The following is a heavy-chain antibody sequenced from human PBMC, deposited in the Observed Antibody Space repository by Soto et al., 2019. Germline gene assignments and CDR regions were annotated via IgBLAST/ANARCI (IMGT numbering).Heavy chain of an antibody. CDR1: GFSFNIYA. Sequence: GGSLRLSCAASGFSFNIYAMNWVRQAPGQGLEWVSSITASSDSTYYADSVKGRFTISRDNSKNTLFLQMNSLRGDDTAVYFCAKGLVDRSTLPTDFWGRGTLVTVSS. CDR3: AKGLVDRSTLPTDF. CDR2: ITASSDST. J-gene: IGHJ4*02. D-gene: IGHD5-12*01. V-gene: IGHV3-23*01.